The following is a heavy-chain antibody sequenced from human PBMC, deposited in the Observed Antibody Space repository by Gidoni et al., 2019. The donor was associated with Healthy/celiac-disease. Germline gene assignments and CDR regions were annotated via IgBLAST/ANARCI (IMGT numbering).Heavy chain of an antibody. Sequence: EVQLLESGGGLVQPGGSLRLSCAASGFTFSSYAMSWVRQAPGKGLEWVSAISGSGGSTYYADSVKGRFTISRDNSKNTLYLQMNSLRAEDTAVYYCAKSPVVRGVIKYYFDYWGQGTLVTVSS. CDR1: GFTFSSYA. J-gene: IGHJ4*02. CDR3: AKSPVVRGVIKYYFDY. CDR2: ISGSGGST. V-gene: IGHV3-23*01. D-gene: IGHD3-10*01.